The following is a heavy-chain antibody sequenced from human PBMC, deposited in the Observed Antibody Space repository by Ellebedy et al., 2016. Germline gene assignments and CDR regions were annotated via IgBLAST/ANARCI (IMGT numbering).Heavy chain of an antibody. J-gene: IGHJ4*02. V-gene: IGHV3-23*01. CDR3: ARDIAGDGLAYFDY. CDR2: ISGGGDST. D-gene: IGHD7-27*01. Sequence: GGSLRLXXVASGFTFSTSAISWIRQAPGKGLEWVSAISGGGDSTYYADSVKGRFTISRDNSQNTLYLQMKNLRADDTALYYCARDIAGDGLAYFDYWGRGTLVTVSS. CDR1: GFTFSTSA.